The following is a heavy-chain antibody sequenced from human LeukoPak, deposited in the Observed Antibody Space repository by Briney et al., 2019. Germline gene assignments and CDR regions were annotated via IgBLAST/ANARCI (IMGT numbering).Heavy chain of an antibody. Sequence: PSETLSLTCSVSGGSIRSRSDYWGWIRQPPGKGLEWIGYIYHSGSTSYNPSVKSRVTMSVATCKKQFSLNLSSLTAADTAVYYCAGGGTAVVTPYAFDIWGQGTMVTVSS. CDR3: AGGGTAVVTPYAFDI. CDR1: GGSIRSRSDY. CDR2: IYHSGST. J-gene: IGHJ3*02. V-gene: IGHV4-61*05. D-gene: IGHD4-23*01.